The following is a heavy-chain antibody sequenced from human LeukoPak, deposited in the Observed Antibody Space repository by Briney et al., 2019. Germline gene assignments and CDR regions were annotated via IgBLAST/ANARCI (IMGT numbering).Heavy chain of an antibody. V-gene: IGHV3-23*01. CDR1: GFTFDDYA. CDR3: AKDDSGSYYPYYYYMDV. CDR2: ISGSGGRT. Sequence: GGSLRLSCAVSGFTFDDYAMHWVRQVPGKGLEWVSGISGSGGRTYCADSVKGRFTISRDNSKNTLYLQMNSLRAEDTAVYYCAKDDSGSYYPYYYYMDVWGKGTTVTISS. D-gene: IGHD1-26*01. J-gene: IGHJ6*03.